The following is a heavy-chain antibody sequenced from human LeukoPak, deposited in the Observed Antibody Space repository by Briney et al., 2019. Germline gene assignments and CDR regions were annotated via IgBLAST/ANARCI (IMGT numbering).Heavy chain of an antibody. CDR1: GFTFSSFW. CDR3: ARGSATAD. V-gene: IGHV3-7*04. J-gene: IGHJ4*02. Sequence: GGSLRLSCAASGFTFSSFWMTWVRQAPGKGLEWVANIKQDGTEKYYVDSVKGRFTISRDNAKNSLYLQMNSLSAEDTAVYYCARGSATADWGQGTLVTVSS. CDR2: IKQDGTEK.